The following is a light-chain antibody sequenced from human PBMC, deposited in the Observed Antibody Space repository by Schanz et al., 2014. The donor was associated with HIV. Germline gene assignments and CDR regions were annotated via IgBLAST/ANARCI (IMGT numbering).Light chain of an antibody. Sequence: DIQLSQSPSFLSASVGDRVTVTCRASQDISTYLAWYQQKPGKAPKLLIYKASSLESGVPSRFSGSGSGTEFTLTISSLQPDDFATYYCQQYDSYLYTFGQGTKLEIK. CDR3: QQYDSYLYT. V-gene: IGKV1-9*01. CDR1: QDISTY. CDR2: KAS. J-gene: IGKJ2*01.